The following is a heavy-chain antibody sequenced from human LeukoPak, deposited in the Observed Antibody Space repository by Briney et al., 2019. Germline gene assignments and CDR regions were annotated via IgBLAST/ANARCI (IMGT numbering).Heavy chain of an antibody. CDR2: ISGSGGST. V-gene: IGHV3-23*01. J-gene: IGHJ4*02. CDR3: AGDSSGYYYSRRGFGIFDY. D-gene: IGHD3-22*01. Sequence: PGGSLRLSCAASGFTFSSYAMSWVRQAPGKGLEWVSAISGSGGSTYYADSVKGRFTISRDNSKNTLYLQMNSLRAEDTAVYYCAGDSSGYYYSRRGFGIFDYWGQGTLVTVSS. CDR1: GFTFSSYA.